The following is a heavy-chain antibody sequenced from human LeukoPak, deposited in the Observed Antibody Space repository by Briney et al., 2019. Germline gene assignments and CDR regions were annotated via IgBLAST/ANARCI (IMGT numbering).Heavy chain of an antibody. CDR2: IRSKANSYAT. V-gene: IGHV3-73*01. CDR3: TRRGSYYGMDV. Sequence: GGSLKLSCAASGFTYSGSAMHWVRQASGKGQEWVGRIRSKANSYATAYAASVKGRFTISRDDSKNTAYLQMNSLKTEDTAVYYCTRRGSYYGMDVWGQGTTVTVSS. CDR1: GFTYSGSA. J-gene: IGHJ6*02. D-gene: IGHD1-14*01.